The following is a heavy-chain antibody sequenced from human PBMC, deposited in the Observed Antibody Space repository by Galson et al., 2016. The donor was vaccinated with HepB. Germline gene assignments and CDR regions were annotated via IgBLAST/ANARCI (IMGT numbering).Heavy chain of an antibody. Sequence: ETLSLTCTVSGASITSTNYYWGWIRQSPGKGLEWIGSIYYSGNAHYDPSLKNRLTISIDKSKNQFSLKLRSVTAADTALYYCTRHRSTFAVAGYGMDVWGQGTTVSVSS. J-gene: IGHJ6*02. V-gene: IGHV4-39*01. CDR3: TRHRSTFAVAGYGMDV. CDR2: IYYSGNA. CDR1: GASITSTNYY. D-gene: IGHD6-19*01.